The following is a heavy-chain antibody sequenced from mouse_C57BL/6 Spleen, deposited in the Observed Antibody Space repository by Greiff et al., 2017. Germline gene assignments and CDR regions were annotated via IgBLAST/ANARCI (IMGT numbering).Heavy chain of an antibody. CDR2: ISSGGDYN. CDR1: GFTFSSYA. V-gene: IGHV5-9-1*02. J-gene: IGHJ3*01. D-gene: IGHD4-1*01. Sequence: EVQVVESGEGLVKPGGSLKLSCAASGFTFSSYAMSWVRQTPEKRLAWVAYISSGGDYNYYAHTVKGRFTISRDNARNTLYLQMSSLKSEDTTMYYCTRTGTDWFAYWGQGTLVTVSA. CDR3: TRTGTDWFAY.